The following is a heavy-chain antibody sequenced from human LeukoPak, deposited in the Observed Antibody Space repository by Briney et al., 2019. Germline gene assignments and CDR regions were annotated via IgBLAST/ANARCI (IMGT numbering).Heavy chain of an antibody. CDR1: GFTFDDYA. CDR3: AKWNRQPLVKGWFDT. Sequence: GGSLRLSCAASGFTFDDYAMHWVRQAPGRGLEWVSGISWSSGSTAYADSVKGRFTIFRDNANNSLSLLMNSLRVVDTALYYCAKWNRQPLVKGWFDTWGQGALVIVSS. CDR2: ISWSSGST. D-gene: IGHD6-13*01. V-gene: IGHV3-9*01. J-gene: IGHJ5*02.